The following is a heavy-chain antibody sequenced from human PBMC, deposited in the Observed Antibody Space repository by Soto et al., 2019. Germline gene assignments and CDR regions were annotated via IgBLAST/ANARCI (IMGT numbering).Heavy chain of an antibody. J-gene: IGHJ3*02. Sequence: QLQLQESGPGLVKPSETLSLTCTVSGGSISSSSYYWGWIRQPPGKGLEWIGSIYYSGSTYYNPSLKSRVTISVDTSKNQFSLKLSSVTAADTAVYYCAARITMIVVVTETVGAFDIWGQGTMVTVSS. CDR1: GGSISSSSYY. CDR2: IYYSGST. V-gene: IGHV4-39*01. CDR3: AARITMIVVVTETVGAFDI. D-gene: IGHD3-22*01.